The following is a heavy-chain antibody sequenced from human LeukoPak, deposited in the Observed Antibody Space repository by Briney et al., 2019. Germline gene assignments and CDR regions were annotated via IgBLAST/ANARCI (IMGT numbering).Heavy chain of an antibody. D-gene: IGHD7-27*01. Sequence: ASVKVSCKASGYTFTGYYIHWVRQAPGHGLEWMGWIHAGTGDTNYAQKFQGRFTMTRDTSISTLYMELNRLTSDDTAVYFCARDENWGPDYWGQGTLVTVSS. CDR1: GYTFTGYY. J-gene: IGHJ4*02. CDR2: IHAGTGDT. CDR3: ARDENWGPDY. V-gene: IGHV1-2*02.